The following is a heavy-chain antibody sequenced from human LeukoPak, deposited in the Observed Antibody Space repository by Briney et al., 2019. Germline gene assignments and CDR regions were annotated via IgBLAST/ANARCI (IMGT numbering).Heavy chain of an antibody. V-gene: IGHV3-23*01. CDR3: AKGAADWYLSYIED. CDR2: MTSSADKT. CDR1: GVTFKKSA. J-gene: IGHJ4*02. D-gene: IGHD3-9*01. Sequence: GGSLRLSCVGSGVTFKKSAMSWVRQSPGKGLEWVSTMTSSADKTYYADSVKGRFTISRDDSKNTLYLLLSSLRADDTALYHCAKGAADWYLSYIEDWGQGTRVIVSS.